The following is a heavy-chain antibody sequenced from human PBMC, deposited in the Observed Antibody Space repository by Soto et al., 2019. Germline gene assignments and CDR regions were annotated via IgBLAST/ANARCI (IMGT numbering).Heavy chain of an antibody. CDR1: GGTFSSYA. CDR2: IIPICGTA. V-gene: IGHV1-69*06. D-gene: IGHD6-13*01. CDR3: TRGEAAAGAYYYGMDV. Sequence: GASVKVSCKASGGTFSSYAISWVRQAPGQGLEWMGGIIPICGTANYAQKFQGRVTMTADTSTSTAYMELNSLRSEDTAVYYCTRGEAAAGAYYYGMDVWGQGTTVTVSS. J-gene: IGHJ6*02.